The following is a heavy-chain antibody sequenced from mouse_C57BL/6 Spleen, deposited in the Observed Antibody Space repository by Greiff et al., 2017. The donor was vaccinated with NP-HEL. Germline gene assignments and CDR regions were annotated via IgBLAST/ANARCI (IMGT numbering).Heavy chain of an antibody. D-gene: IGHD2-1*01. CDR2: IDPENGDT. V-gene: IGHV14-4*01. J-gene: IGHJ4*01. CDR3: TTGVTLNAMDY. Sequence: VQLKQSGAELVRPGASVKLSCTASGFNIKDDYMHWVKQRPEQGLEWIGWIDPENGDTEYASKFQGKATITADTSSNTAYLQLSSLTSEDTAVYYCTTGVTLNAMDYWGQGTSVTVSS. CDR1: GFNIKDDY.